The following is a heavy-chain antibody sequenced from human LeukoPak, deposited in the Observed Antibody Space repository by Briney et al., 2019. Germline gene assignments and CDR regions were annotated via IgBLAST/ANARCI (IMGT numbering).Heavy chain of an antibody. D-gene: IGHD6-19*01. J-gene: IGHJ3*02. Sequence: SVKVSGKASGGTFNSYAISWVRQAPGQGLEWMGGIIPFFGTVNYAQKFQGRVTITTDKSTNTAYMELSSLRSEDTAVYYCARGGSAWYIAFDIWGQGTMVTVSS. V-gene: IGHV1-69*05. CDR2: IIPFFGTV. CDR3: ARGGSAWYIAFDI. CDR1: GGTFNSYA.